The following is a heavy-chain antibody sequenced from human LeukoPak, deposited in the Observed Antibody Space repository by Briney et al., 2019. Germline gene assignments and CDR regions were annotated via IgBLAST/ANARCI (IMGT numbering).Heavy chain of an antibody. CDR1: GFTFDDYG. CDR3: ASGLYYFDSSGYPYYPY. D-gene: IGHD3-22*01. Sequence: PGGSLRLSCAASGFTFDDYGMSWVRRAPGKGLEWVSGINWNGGSTAYADSVKGRFTISRDNAKNSLYLQMNSLRAEDTALYYCASGLYYFDSSGYPYYPYWGQGTLVTVSS. J-gene: IGHJ4*02. V-gene: IGHV3-20*04. CDR2: INWNGGST.